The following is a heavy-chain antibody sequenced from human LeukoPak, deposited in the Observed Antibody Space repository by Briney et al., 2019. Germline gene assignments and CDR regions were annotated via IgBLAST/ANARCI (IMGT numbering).Heavy chain of an antibody. D-gene: IGHD2-2*01. CDR2: IHPSDSYT. V-gene: IGHV5-10-1*01. J-gene: IGHJ6*02. CDR1: GYSFTSYW. Sequence: GESLRISCKGSGYSFTSYWISWVRQMPRKGLEWMGRIHPSDSYTNYSPSFQGHVTISADKSISTAYLQWSSLKASDTAMYYCAINREVVPAADNYYGMDVWGQGTTVTVSS. CDR3: AINREVVPAADNYYGMDV.